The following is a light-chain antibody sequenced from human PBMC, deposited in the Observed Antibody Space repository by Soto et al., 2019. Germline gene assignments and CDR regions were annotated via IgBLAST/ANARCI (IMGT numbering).Light chain of an antibody. Sequence: QSVLTQPPSVSGAPGPRVPLSCTGNTSNLGAGSDVHWYQQLPGAAPKLVIFGNRNRPSGVPERFSGSKSGTSASLAITGLQAEDEADYYCQAYDYILTASVFGGGTKLTVL. CDR1: TSNLGAGSD. V-gene: IGLV1-40*01. CDR3: QAYDYILTASV. J-gene: IGLJ3*02. CDR2: GNR.